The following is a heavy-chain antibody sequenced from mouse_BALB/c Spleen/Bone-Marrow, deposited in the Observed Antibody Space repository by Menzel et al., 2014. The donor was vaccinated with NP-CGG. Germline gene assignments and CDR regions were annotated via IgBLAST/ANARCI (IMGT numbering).Heavy chain of an antibody. D-gene: IGHD2-14*01. V-gene: IGHV1-14*01. Sequence: VQLKDSGPELVKPGASVKMSCKASGYTFTSYVMHWVKQTPGQGLEWIGYINPYNDGTKYNEKFKGMATLTSDRSSSTAYMELSSLTSEDSAVYYCAKGGNYRYDFDYWGQGTTLTVSS. CDR2: INPYNDGT. CDR1: GYTFTSYV. CDR3: AKGGNYRYDFDY. J-gene: IGHJ2*01.